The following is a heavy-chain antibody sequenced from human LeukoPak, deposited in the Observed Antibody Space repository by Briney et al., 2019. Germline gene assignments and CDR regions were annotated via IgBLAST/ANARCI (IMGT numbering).Heavy chain of an antibody. Sequence: ASVKVSCKASGYTFTSYGISWVRQAPGQGLEWMGWISAYNGNTNYAQKLQGRVTMTTDTSTSTVYMELSSLRSEDTAVYYCARDLSSGSPPSWFDPWGQGTLVTVSS. CDR2: ISAYNGNT. J-gene: IGHJ5*02. V-gene: IGHV1-18*01. CDR1: GYTFTSYG. CDR3: ARDLSSGSPPSWFDP. D-gene: IGHD1-26*01.